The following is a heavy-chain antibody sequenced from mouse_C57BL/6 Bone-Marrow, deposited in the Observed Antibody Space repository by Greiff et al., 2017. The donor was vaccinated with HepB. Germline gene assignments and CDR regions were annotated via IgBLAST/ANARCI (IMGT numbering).Heavy chain of an antibody. D-gene: IGHD1-3*01. V-gene: IGHV5-16*01. CDR2: INYDGSST. J-gene: IGHJ1*03. CDR3: ARGGLTNWYFDV. Sequence: EVKVVESEGGLVQPGSSMKLSCTASGFTFSDYYMAWVRQVPEKGLEWVANINYDGSSTYYLDSLKSRFIISRDNAKNILYLQMSSLKSEDTATYYCARGGLTNWYFDVWGTGTTVTVSS. CDR1: GFTFSDYY.